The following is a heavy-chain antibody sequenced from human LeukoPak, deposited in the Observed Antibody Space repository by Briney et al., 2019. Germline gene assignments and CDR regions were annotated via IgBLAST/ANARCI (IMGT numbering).Heavy chain of an antibody. Sequence: ASVKVSCKASGYTFSTHGISWVRQAPGQGLEWMGWISAYNGHTNNAQKFQGRVTMTTDTSTGTAYMELTSLTSDDTAVYYCARDKDLRAVASTFDYWGQGTLVAVSS. V-gene: IGHV1-18*01. CDR3: ARDKDLRAVASTFDY. D-gene: IGHD6-19*01. CDR1: GYTFSTHG. J-gene: IGHJ4*02. CDR2: ISAYNGHT.